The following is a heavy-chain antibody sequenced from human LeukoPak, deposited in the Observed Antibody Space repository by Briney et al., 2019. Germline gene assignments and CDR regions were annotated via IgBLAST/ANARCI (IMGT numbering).Heavy chain of an antibody. J-gene: IGHJ6*02. CDR3: ARETINYDFWSGYYDYYYYGMDV. D-gene: IGHD3-3*01. CDR1: GYTFTGYY. V-gene: IGHV1-2*06. Sequence: GASVKVSCKASGYTFTGYYMHWVRQAPGQGLEWKGRINPNSGGTNYAQKFQGRVTMTRDTSISTAYMELSRLRSDDTAVYYCARETINYDFWSGYYDYYYYGMDVWGQGTTVTVSS. CDR2: INPNSGGT.